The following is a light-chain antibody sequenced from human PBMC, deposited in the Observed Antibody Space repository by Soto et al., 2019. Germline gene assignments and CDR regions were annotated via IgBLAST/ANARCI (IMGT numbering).Light chain of an antibody. Sequence: QSALTQPASVSGSPGQSITFSCTGTTSDIGGYNYVSWYQQHPGKAPKLMIYEVRNRPSGVSNRFSGSKSGDTASLTISGLQAEDEADYYCSSYTSSTTLEVFGTGTKVTV. CDR2: EVR. V-gene: IGLV2-14*01. CDR1: TSDIGGYNY. J-gene: IGLJ1*01. CDR3: SSYTSSTTLEV.